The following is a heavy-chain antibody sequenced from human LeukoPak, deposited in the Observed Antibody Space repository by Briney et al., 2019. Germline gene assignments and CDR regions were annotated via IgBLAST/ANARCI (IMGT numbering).Heavy chain of an antibody. J-gene: IGHJ4*02. CDR2: INPNSGGT. CDR1: GYTFTGYY. V-gene: IGHV1-2*02. Sequence: GASVKVSCKASGYTFTGYYMHWVRQAPGQGLEWMGWINPNSGGTSYAQKFQGRVTMTRDTSISTAYMELSRLTSDDTAVYYCATERGYSSGWYTDYWGQGTLVTVSS. CDR3: ATERGYSSGWYTDY. D-gene: IGHD6-19*01.